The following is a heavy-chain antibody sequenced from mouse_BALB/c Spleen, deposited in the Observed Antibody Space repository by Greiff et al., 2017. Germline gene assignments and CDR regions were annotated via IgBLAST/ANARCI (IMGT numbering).Heavy chain of an antibody. J-gene: IGHJ2*01. D-gene: IGHD1-1*01. Sequence: DVMLVESGGGLVQPGGSRKLSCAASGFTFSSFGMHWVRQAPEKGLEWVAYISSGSSTIYYADTVKGRFTISRDNPKNTLFLQMTSLRSEDTAMYYCARWDYGYFDYWGQGTTLTVSS. V-gene: IGHV5-17*02. CDR1: GFTFSSFG. CDR3: ARWDYGYFDY. CDR2: ISSGSSTI.